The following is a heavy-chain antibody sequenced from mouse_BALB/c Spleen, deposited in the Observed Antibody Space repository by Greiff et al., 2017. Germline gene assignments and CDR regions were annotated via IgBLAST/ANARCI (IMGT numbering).Heavy chain of an antibody. CDR1: GFTFSDYY. D-gene: IGHD1-1*01. CDR2: ISDGGSYT. CDR3: ARDYYGQAWFAY. V-gene: IGHV5-4*02. Sequence: EVMLVESGGGLVKPGGSLKLSCAASGFTFSDYYMYWVRQTPEKRLEWVATISDGGSYTYYPDSVKGRFTISRDNAKNNLYLQMSSLKSEDTAMYYCARDYYGQAWFAYWGQGTLVTVSA. J-gene: IGHJ3*01.